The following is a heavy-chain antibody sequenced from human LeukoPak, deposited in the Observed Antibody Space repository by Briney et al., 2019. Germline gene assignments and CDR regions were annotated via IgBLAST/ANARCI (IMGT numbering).Heavy chain of an antibody. Sequence: PGGSLRLSCAASGFTFTSYGMHSARQAPGKGLDWVAVISYDGSNKYYADSVMGRFTISRDHPKSPLYLQMNSLRAEDTAVYYCAKVPYYYDSSGSYYFDFWGQGTVVTVSS. CDR3: AKVPYYYDSSGSYYFDF. CDR1: GFTFTSYG. CDR2: ISYDGSNK. J-gene: IGHJ4*02. V-gene: IGHV3-30*18. D-gene: IGHD3-22*01.